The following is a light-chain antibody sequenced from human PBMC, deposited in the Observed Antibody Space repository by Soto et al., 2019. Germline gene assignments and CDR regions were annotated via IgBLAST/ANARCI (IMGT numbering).Light chain of an antibody. J-gene: IGKJ4*01. CDR2: AAS. Sequence: ILMAQSPSSFSSSVGDRVTITCLASQSISSWLAWYQQKPGKAPNLLIFAASTLQSGVPSRFSGSGSGTDFTLTIRSLQPEDFATYYCQQSYTAPLTFGGGTKVDIK. V-gene: IGKV1-39*01. CDR3: QQSYTAPLT. CDR1: QSISSW.